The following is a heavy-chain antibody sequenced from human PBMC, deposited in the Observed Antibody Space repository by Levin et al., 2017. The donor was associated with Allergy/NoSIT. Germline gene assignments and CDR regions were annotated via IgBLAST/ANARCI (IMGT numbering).Heavy chain of an antibody. Sequence: SQTLSLTCAVYGGSFSGYYWSWIRQPPGKGLEWIGEINHSGSTNYNPSLKSRVTISVDTSKNQFSLKLSSVTAADTAVYYCARFELWFGEFRPWGQGTLVTVSS. CDR3: ARFELWFGEFRP. J-gene: IGHJ4*02. D-gene: IGHD3-10*01. CDR2: INHSGST. CDR1: GGSFSGYY. V-gene: IGHV4-34*01.